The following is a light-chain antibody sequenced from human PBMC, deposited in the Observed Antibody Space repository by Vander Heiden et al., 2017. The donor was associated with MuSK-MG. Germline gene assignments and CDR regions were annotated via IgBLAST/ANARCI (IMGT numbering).Light chain of an antibody. J-gene: IGLJ2*01. V-gene: IGLV2-23*01. Sequence: QSALTQPASVSGSPGQSITISCTGTSRDVGSYNLVSWYHQHPGKAPKLIICESSKRPSGVSYRFSGSKSGTTASLTISGRQADDEDYYSRCSNAGSWVFGGGTKLTVL. CDR2: ESS. CDR3: CSNAGSWV. CDR1: SRDVGSYNL.